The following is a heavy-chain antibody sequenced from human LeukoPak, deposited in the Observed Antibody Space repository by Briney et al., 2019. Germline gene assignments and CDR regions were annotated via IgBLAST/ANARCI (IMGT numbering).Heavy chain of an antibody. CDR3: ARGSGCSYGYYFDY. J-gene: IGHJ4*02. V-gene: IGHV4-59*01. CDR2: IYYSGST. Sequence: SETLSLTCTVSGGSISSYYWSWIRQPPGKGLEWIGYIYYSGSTNYNPSLKSRVTISVDTSKNQFSLKLSSVTAADTAVYYCARGSGCSYGYYFDYWGQGTLVTVSS. CDR1: GGSISSYY. D-gene: IGHD5-18*01.